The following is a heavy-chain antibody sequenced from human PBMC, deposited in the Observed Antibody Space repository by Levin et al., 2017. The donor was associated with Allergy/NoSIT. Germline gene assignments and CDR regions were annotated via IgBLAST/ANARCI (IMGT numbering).Heavy chain of an antibody. D-gene: IGHD3-10*01. Sequence: QLGESLKISCAASGFTFSSYGMNWVRQAPGKGLEWVAFISDDGSNNYFLESVKGRFTISRDNSKNTLYLQMNSLRPDDTAVYYCAKQRIFGLRSNYGMDVWGQGTTVTVSS. J-gene: IGHJ6*02. CDR2: ISDDGSNN. CDR3: AKQRIFGLRSNYGMDV. V-gene: IGHV3-30*18. CDR1: GFTFSSYG.